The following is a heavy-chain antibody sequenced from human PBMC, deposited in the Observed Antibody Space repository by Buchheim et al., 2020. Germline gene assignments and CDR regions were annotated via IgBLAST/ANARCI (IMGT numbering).Heavy chain of an antibody. CDR3: ARVGCSGGSCYVPDH. Sequence: EVQLVESGGGLVQPGGSLRLSCAASGFTFSSYSMKWVRQAPGKGLEWVSYISSSSSTIYYADSVKGRFPISRDNAKTSLYLQMNSLRAEDTAVYYCARVGCSGGSCYVPDHWGQGTL. CDR2: ISSSSSTI. V-gene: IGHV3-48*01. J-gene: IGHJ4*02. CDR1: GFTFSSYS. D-gene: IGHD2-15*01.